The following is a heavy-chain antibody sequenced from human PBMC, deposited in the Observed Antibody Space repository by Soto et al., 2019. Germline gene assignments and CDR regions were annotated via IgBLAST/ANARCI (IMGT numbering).Heavy chain of an antibody. Sequence: EVQLVESGGGLVQPGGSLRLSCAASGFTFSSYWMHWVRQAPGQRLVWVSRINRDGSSINYADSARGRVTISRDNAKNTLYLQVNGLRTEDTAVYYCAREIATTGEYYLDYWGQGILVTVSS. CDR3: AREIATTGEYYLDY. CDR2: INRDGSSI. J-gene: IGHJ4*02. D-gene: IGHD6-13*01. V-gene: IGHV3-74*01. CDR1: GFTFSSYW.